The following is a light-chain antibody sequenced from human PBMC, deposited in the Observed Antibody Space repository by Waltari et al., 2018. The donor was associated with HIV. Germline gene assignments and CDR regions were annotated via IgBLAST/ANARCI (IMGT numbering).Light chain of an antibody. V-gene: IGKV1-27*01. CDR3: QKYNSGPPVT. CDR1: QGISNY. CDR2: AAS. Sequence: DIQMTQSPSSLSAYVGDRVTITCRASQGISNYLAWYQQKPGKVPKLLIYAASTLQSGVPSRFSGSGSGTDFTLTISSLQPEDVATYYCQKYNSGPPVTFGQGTRLEIK. J-gene: IGKJ5*01.